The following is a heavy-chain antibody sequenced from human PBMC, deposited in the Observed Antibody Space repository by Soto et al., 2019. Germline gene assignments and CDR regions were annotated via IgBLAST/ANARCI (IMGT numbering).Heavy chain of an antibody. V-gene: IGHV3-48*02. CDR2: ISSTSNIA. CDR1: GFTFTDYS. Sequence: EVQLVESGGGLVQPGGSRRLSCEGSGFTFTDYSMLWVRQAPGKGLEWVSYISSTSNIAFYVDSVEGRFTTSRDNAKNSLYLQMNSLRDEDTAVYYCASCYGDYEFPCEYWGQGTLVTVSS. CDR3: ASCYGDYEFPCEY. D-gene: IGHD4-17*01. J-gene: IGHJ4*02.